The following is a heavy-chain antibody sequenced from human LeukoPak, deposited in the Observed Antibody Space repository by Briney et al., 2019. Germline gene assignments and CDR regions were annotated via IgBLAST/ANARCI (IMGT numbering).Heavy chain of an antibody. Sequence: PSETLSLTCTVSGVSISSYYWTWIRQPPGKGLEWIGYVYYSGSTNYNPSLKSRVSISVDTSKNQFSLNLSSVTATDTAVYYCAREDGNNFRVIDYWGQGTLVTVSS. J-gene: IGHJ4*02. D-gene: IGHD5-24*01. CDR1: GVSISSYY. CDR3: AREDGNNFRVIDY. CDR2: VYYSGST. V-gene: IGHV4-59*01.